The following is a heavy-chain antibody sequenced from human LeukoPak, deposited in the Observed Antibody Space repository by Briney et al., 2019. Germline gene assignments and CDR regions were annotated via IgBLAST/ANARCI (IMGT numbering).Heavy chain of an antibody. Sequence: GGSLRLSCAASGFTSSGSAMHWVRQASGKGLEWVGRIRSKANSYATAYAASVKGRFTISRDDSKNTAYLQMNSLRAEDTAVYYCARDLPSIAAHEGMGFDYWGQGTLVTVSS. CDR3: ARDLPSIAAHEGMGFDY. V-gene: IGHV3-73*01. D-gene: IGHD6-6*01. CDR1: GFTSSGSA. J-gene: IGHJ4*02. CDR2: IRSKANSYAT.